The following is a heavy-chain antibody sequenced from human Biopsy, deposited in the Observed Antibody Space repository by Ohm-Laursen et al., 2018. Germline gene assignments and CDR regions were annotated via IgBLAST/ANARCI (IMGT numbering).Heavy chain of an antibody. J-gene: IGHJ6*02. CDR3: ARGGSGSGYYGMDV. V-gene: IGHV1-69*04. Sequence: GASVKVSCKASGDTFIRSAFFWVRQAPGQGLVYLGRIIPIVGITNHARTFQGRITLTADKSTFMVYMELSRLRSDDTAIYYCARGGSGSGYYGMDVWGQGATGSVSS. CDR1: GDTFIRSA. D-gene: IGHD3-10*01. CDR2: IIPIVGIT.